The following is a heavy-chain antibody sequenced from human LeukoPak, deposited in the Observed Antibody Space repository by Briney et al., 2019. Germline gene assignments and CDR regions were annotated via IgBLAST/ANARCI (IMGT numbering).Heavy chain of an antibody. Sequence: SETLSLTCAVYGGSFRGYYWSWIRQPPGKGLEWIGEINHSGSTNYNPSLKSRVTISVDTSKNQFSLKLSSVTAADTAVYYCARGPWDIVVVVAATGWFDPWGQGTLVTVSS. J-gene: IGHJ5*02. CDR2: INHSGST. CDR3: ARGPWDIVVVVAATGWFDP. D-gene: IGHD2-15*01. V-gene: IGHV4-34*01. CDR1: GGSFRGYY.